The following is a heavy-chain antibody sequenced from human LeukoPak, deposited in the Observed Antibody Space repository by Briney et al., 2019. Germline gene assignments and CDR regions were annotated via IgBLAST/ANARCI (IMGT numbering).Heavy chain of an antibody. D-gene: IGHD3-10*01. Sequence: ASVKVSGKASGYTFTGYYMHWVRQAPGQGLEWMGRINPNSGGTNYAQKFQGRVTMTRDTSISTAYMELSRLRSDDTAVYYCASAYSGMVRGVITSTEFWGQGTLVTVSS. CDR3: ASAYSGMVRGVITSTEF. J-gene: IGHJ4*02. V-gene: IGHV1-2*06. CDR2: INPNSGGT. CDR1: GYTFTGYY.